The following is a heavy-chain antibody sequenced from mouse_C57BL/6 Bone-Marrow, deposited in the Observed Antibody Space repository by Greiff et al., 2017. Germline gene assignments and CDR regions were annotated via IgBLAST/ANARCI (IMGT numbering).Heavy chain of an antibody. CDR1: GFTFSSYG. CDR2: ISSGGSYT. Sequence: EVQRVESGGDLVKPGGSLKLSCAASGFTFSSYGMSWVRQTPDKRLEWVATISSGGSYTYYPDSVKGRFTISRDNAKNTLYLQMSSLKSEDTAMYYCARPIYYDYDDGFDYWGQGTTLTVSS. V-gene: IGHV5-6*01. J-gene: IGHJ2*01. D-gene: IGHD2-4*01. CDR3: ARPIYYDYDDGFDY.